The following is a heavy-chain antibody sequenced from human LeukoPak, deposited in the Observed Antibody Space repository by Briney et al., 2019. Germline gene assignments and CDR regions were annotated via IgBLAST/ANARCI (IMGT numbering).Heavy chain of an antibody. J-gene: IGHJ5*02. CDR3: ARDRWFDP. Sequence: ASETLSLTCTVSGVSISSYYWSWVRQPPGKGLEWIGYIYNSGSTNYNPSLKSRVIISVPTSKNQISLKLSSVTAADTAVYYCARDRWFDPWGQGTLVTVSS. CDR2: IYNSGST. V-gene: IGHV4-59*01. CDR1: GVSISSYY.